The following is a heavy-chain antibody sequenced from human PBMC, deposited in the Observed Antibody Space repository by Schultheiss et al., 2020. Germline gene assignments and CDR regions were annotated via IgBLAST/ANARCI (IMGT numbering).Heavy chain of an antibody. CDR2: ISYDGSNK. V-gene: IGHV3-30*14. J-gene: IGHJ4*02. CDR3: ARDLEVFDY. Sequence: GESLKISCAASGFTFSSYAMHWVRQAPGKGLEWVAVISYDGSNKYYADSVKGRFTISRHNSKNTLYLQMNSRRAEDTAVYYCARDLEVFDYWGQGTLVTVSS. CDR1: GFTFSSYA.